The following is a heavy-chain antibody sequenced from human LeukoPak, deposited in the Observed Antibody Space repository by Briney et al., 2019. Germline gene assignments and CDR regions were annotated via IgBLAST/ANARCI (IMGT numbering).Heavy chain of an antibody. CDR3: ARAMIREMATTYWYFDL. V-gene: IGHV1-69*05. D-gene: IGHD5-24*01. J-gene: IGHJ2*01. Sequence: GASVKVSCKASGGTFSGYAISWVRQAPGQGLEWMGGIIPIFGTANYAQKFQGRVTITTDESTSTAYMELSSLRSEDTAVYYCARAMIREMATTYWYFDLWGRGTLVTVSS. CDR2: IIPIFGTA. CDR1: GGTFSGYA.